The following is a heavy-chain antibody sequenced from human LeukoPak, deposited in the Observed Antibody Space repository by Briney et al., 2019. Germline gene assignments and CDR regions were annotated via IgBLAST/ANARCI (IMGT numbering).Heavy chain of an antibody. D-gene: IGHD3-16*01. V-gene: IGHV4-39*07. CDR2: IYYSGST. J-gene: IGHJ3*02. CDR1: GGSISSSGYY. Sequence: SETLSLTCAVSGGSISSSGYYWGWIRQPPGKGLEWIGSIYYSGSTYYNPSLKSRVTISVDTSKNQFSLKLSSVTAADTAVYYCATYTAATAFNIWGQGTMVTVSS. CDR3: ATYTAATAFNI.